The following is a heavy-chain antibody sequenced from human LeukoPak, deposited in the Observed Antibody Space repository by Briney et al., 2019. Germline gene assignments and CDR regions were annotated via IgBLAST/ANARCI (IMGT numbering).Heavy chain of an antibody. CDR2: ISGSGGST. D-gene: IGHD3-22*01. J-gene: IGHJ4*02. CDR1: GFTFSSYA. V-gene: IGHV3-23*01. CDR3: AKGYDSSGYPPFDY. Sequence: GGSLRLSCAASGFTFSSYAMSWVRQAPGKGPEWVSAISGSGGSTYYADSVKGRFTISRDNSKNTLYLQMNSLRAEDTAVYYCAKGYDSSGYPPFDYWGQGTLVTVSS.